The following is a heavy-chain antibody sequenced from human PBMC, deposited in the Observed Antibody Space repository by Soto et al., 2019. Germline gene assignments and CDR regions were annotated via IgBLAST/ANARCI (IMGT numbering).Heavy chain of an antibody. Sequence: PSETLSLTFNVSGGPISSYYWSWIRQPPGKGLEWIWYIYYSGGTNYNPSLTSRVTLSVDMSKNQFSLKLNSATAADSAVYFCARDASPYFDLLSAFDPSRQGVLVTVSS. CDR3: ARDASPYFDLLSAFDP. CDR1: GGPISSYY. CDR2: IYYSGGT. D-gene: IGHD3-9*01. J-gene: IGHJ5*02. V-gene: IGHV4-59*01.